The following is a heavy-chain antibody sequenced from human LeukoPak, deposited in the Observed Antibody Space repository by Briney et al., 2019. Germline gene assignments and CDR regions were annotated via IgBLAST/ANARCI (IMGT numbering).Heavy chain of an antibody. CDR2: ISSSPINSFI. CDR1: GFSLRGFG. J-gene: IGHJ2*01. CDR3: VRDRRYFDL. V-gene: IGHV3-48*02. Sequence: GGPRRLSGAASGFSLRGFGMSGFAQAPGKDLEWLAYISSSPINSFIYYADSVKGRFTISRDKARGSLYLQLNSLRDDDTAVYYCVRDRRYFDLWGRGTLVTVSS.